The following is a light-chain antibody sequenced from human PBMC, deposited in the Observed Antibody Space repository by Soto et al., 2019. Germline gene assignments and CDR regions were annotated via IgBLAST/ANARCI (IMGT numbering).Light chain of an antibody. CDR1: QSVTSSH. CDR2: GAS. Sequence: EIVLTQTPGTLSLSPGERATLSCRASQSVTSSHLAWYQQKPGKAPRLLIYGASTRATGIPDRFSVSGSDTDFSLTIRRLDPEDFAMYYCLLYFSPDRYTFGPGTKVQIK. V-gene: IGKV3-20*01. CDR3: LLYFSPDRYT. J-gene: IGKJ2*01.